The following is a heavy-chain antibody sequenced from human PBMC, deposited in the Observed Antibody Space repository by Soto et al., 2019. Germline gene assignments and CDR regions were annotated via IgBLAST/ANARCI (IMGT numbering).Heavy chain of an antibody. CDR1: GGSISSSSYY. CDR3: AREGYGGESPFDC. CDR2: IYYSGST. Sequence: PSETLSLTCTVSGGSISSSSYYWGWIRQPPGKGLEWIGSIYYSGSTYYNPSLKSRVTISVDTSKNQFSLKLSSVTAADTAVYYCAREGYGGESPFDCRAQRTQVTVSS. V-gene: IGHV4-39*02. J-gene: IGHJ4*02. D-gene: IGHD2-21*01.